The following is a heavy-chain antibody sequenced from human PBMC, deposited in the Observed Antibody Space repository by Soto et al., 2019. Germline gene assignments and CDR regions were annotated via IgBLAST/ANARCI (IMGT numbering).Heavy chain of an antibody. V-gene: IGHV4-59*01. D-gene: IGHD6-19*01. CDR2: IYYSGST. CDR1: GGSISSYY. CDR3: ARGGGGWYLYFQH. J-gene: IGHJ1*01. Sequence: SETLSLTCTVSGGSISSYYWSWIRQPPGKGLEWIGYIYYSGSTNYNPSLKSRVTISVDTSKNQFSLKLSSVTAADTAVYYCARGGGGWYLYFQHWGQGTLVTVSS.